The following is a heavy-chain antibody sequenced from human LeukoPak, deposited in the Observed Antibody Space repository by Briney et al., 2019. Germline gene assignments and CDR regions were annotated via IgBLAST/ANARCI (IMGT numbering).Heavy chain of an antibody. CDR3: ARQTGDNFDY. V-gene: IGHV1-2*02. J-gene: IGHJ4*02. CDR2: INPNSGST. D-gene: IGHD7-27*01. Sequence: ASVKVSCKASGYTFSDYSMCWVRQAPGQGLEWMGWINPNSGSTKYAQNFQGRVTMTRDTSISTAYMELSRLRSDDTAVYYCARQTGDNFDYWGQGTLVTVSS. CDR1: GYTFSDYS.